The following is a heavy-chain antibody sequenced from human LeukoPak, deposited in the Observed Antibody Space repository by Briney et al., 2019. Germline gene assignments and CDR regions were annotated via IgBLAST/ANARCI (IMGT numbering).Heavy chain of an antibody. V-gene: IGHV3-7*03. CDR3: AKDWDWELLIFDY. D-gene: IGHD1-26*01. CDR1: GFTYSNYW. Sequence: GGSLRLSCAASGFTYSNYWMTWVRQAPGKGLEWVANIKPDGSERYYVDSVKGRFTISRDNAKNSLYLQMNSLRAEDTAIYYCAKDWDWELLIFDYWGQGTLVTVSS. J-gene: IGHJ4*02. CDR2: IKPDGSER.